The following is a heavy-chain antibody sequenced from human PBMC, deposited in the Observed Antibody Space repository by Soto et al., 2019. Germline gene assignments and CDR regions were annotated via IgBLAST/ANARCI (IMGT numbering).Heavy chain of an antibody. CDR3: ARVMKYGSGSYQHYYYYGMDV. Sequence: GEFLKISCKGSGYSFTSYLIGWVRQMPGKGLEWMGIIYPGDSDTRYSPSFQGQVTISADKSISTAYLQWSSLKASDTAMYYCARVMKYGSGSYQHYYYYGMDVWGQGTTVTVSS. CDR2: IYPGDSDT. V-gene: IGHV5-51*01. CDR1: GYSFTSYL. J-gene: IGHJ6*02. D-gene: IGHD3-10*01.